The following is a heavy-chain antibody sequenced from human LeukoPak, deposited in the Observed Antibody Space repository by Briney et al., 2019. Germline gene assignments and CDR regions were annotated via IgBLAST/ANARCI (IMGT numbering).Heavy chain of an antibody. V-gene: IGHV3-30*04. CDR2: ISFDGKVD. D-gene: IGHD4-17*01. Sequence: GGSLRLSCAASGFTFQNYAMFWVRQTPVKGLEWVAFISFDGKVDYYADSVRGRFTVSRDNSKNTLDLQMNSLRPENTAVYFCARGGQHDYGEIFFWKPMDVWGQGTTVTVSS. CDR1: GFTFQNYA. CDR3: ARGGQHDYGEIFFWKPMDV. J-gene: IGHJ6*02.